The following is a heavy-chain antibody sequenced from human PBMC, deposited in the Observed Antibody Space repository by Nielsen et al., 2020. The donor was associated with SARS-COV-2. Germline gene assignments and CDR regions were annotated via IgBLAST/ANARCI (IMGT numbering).Heavy chain of an antibody. CDR3: ARFLVGSGWYFFDH. J-gene: IGHJ4*02. V-gene: IGHV1-2*06. CDR1: GYTLTELS. CDR2: INPNNGDT. D-gene: IGHD6-19*01. Sequence: ASVKVSCKVSGYTLTELSMHWVRQAPGKGLEWMGRINPNNGDTDYAQRFQGRVTMTRDTSISTAYMELSRLRSDDTAVYFCARFLVGSGWYFFDHWGQGTLVTVSS.